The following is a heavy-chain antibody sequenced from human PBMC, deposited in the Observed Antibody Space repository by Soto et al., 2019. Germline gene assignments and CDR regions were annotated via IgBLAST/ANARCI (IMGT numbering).Heavy chain of an antibody. CDR1: GGTFSSYA. J-gene: IGHJ6*02. CDR2: IIPIFGTA. CDR3: ARDSTVRGAPPMYYGMDV. Sequence: QVQLVQSGAEVKKPGSSVKVSCKASGGTFSSYAISWVRQAPGQGLEWMGGIIPIFGTANYAQKFQGRVTITADESTSTAYMELSSLRSEDTAVYYCARDSTVRGAPPMYYGMDVWGQGTTVTVSS. V-gene: IGHV1-69*01. D-gene: IGHD3-10*01.